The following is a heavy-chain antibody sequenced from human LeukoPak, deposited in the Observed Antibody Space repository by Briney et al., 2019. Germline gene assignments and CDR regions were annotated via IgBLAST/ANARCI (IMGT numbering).Heavy chain of an antibody. J-gene: IGHJ4*02. CDR2: ISYDGSNE. CDR3: AKDSVYGSGSYYLADY. D-gene: IGHD3-10*01. Sequence: PGGSLRLSCAASGFTFSSYGMHWVRQAPGKGVEWVSVISYDGSNEYYADSEKGRFTISRDNSRNTLYLQMNSLRVEDTAVYYCAKDSVYGSGSYYLADYWGQGTLVTVSS. V-gene: IGHV3-30*18. CDR1: GFTFSSYG.